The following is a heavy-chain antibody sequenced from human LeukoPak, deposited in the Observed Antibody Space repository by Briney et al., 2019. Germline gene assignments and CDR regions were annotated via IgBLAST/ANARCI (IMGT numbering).Heavy chain of an antibody. V-gene: IGHV4-39*01. CDR3: ARGYGGNSDLFDY. D-gene: IGHD4-23*01. J-gene: IGHJ4*02. Sequence: PSETLSLTCTVSGGSISSSSYYWGWIRQPPGKGLEWIGSIYYSGSTYYNPSLKSRVTISVDTSKNQFSLKLSSVTAADTAVYYCARGYGGNSDLFDYWGQGTLVTVSS. CDR2: IYYSGST. CDR1: GGSISSSSYY.